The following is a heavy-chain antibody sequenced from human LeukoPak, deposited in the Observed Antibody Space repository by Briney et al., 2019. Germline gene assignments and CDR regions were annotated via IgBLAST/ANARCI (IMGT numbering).Heavy chain of an antibody. CDR1: GGSISSYY. Sequence: SETLSLTCTVSGGSISSYYWSWIRQPPGKGLEWIGYIYYSGGTNYNPSLKSRVTISVDTSKNQFSLKLSSVTAADTAVYYCARVGGSSWSGYYYYGMDVWGQGTTVTVSS. D-gene: IGHD6-13*01. V-gene: IGHV4-59*01. CDR2: IYYSGGT. CDR3: ARVGGSSWSGYYYYGMDV. J-gene: IGHJ6*02.